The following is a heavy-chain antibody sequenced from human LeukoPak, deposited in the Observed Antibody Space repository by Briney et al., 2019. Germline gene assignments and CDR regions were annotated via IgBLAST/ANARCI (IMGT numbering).Heavy chain of an antibody. CDR1: AFSLSAYN. CDR3: VRDRGTYRPIDY. CDR2: ISYTGTYI. Sequence: GGSLRLSCAASAFSLSAYNMTWVRQAPGKGLELVSSISYTGTYIYYADSVKGRFTISRDNAQNSLYLQMNSLRAEDTAIYYCVRDRGTYRPIDYWGQGTLDTVSS. V-gene: IGHV3-21*04. D-gene: IGHD1-26*01. J-gene: IGHJ4*02.